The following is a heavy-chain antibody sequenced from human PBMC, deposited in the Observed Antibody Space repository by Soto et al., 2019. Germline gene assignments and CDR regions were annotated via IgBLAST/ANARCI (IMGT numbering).Heavy chain of an antibody. CDR2: IIPILGIA. D-gene: IGHD2-2*01. V-gene: IGHV1-69*02. CDR1: GGTFSSYT. J-gene: IGHJ5*02. Sequence: QVQLVQSGAEVKKPGSSVKVSCKASGGTFSSYTISWVRQAPGQGLEWMGRIIPILGIANYAQNFQGRVTITADKSTSTAYMELSSLRSEDTAVYYCARNYCSSTSCRNWFDPWGQGTLVTVSS. CDR3: ARNYCSSTSCRNWFDP.